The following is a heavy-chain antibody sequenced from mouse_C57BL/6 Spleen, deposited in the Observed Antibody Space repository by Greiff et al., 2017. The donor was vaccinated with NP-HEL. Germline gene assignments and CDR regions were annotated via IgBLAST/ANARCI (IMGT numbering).Heavy chain of an antibody. CDR1: GFTFSSYA. Sequence: EVKLVESGGGLVKPGGSLKLSCAASGFTFSSYAMSWVRQTPEKRLEWVATISDGGSYTYYPDNVKGRFTISRDNAKNNLYLQMSHLKSEDTAMYYCARGSYSNYWYFDVWGTGTTVTVSS. CDR3: ARGSYSNYWYFDV. V-gene: IGHV5-4*03. CDR2: ISDGGSYT. D-gene: IGHD2-5*01. J-gene: IGHJ1*03.